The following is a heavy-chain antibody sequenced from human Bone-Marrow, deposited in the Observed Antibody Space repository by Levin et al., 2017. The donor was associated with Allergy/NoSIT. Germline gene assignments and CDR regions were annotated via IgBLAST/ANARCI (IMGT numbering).Heavy chain of an antibody. J-gene: IGHJ6*03. Sequence: SCSASGLTVSDNYMTWVRQPPGKGLEWVSLMFSGGTTYYADSVKGRFTISRDNSKNTLYLQMTSLRPDDTAVYFCARTIYDIMTTYMDVWGKGAMLIVSS. V-gene: IGHV3-66*02. CDR2: MFSGGTT. CDR3: ARTIYDIMTTYMDV. CDR1: GLTVSDNY. D-gene: IGHD3-9*01.